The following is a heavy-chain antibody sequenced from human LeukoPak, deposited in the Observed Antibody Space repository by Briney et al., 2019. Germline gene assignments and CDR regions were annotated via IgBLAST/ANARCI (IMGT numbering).Heavy chain of an antibody. CDR3: ARDPRWPVTTWYFDY. Sequence: GGPLRLSCAASGFTFSSYSMNWVRQAPGKGLEWVSSISSSSSYIYYADSVKGRFTISRDNAKNSLYLQMNSLRAEDTAVYCCARDPRWPVTTWYFDYWGQGTLVTVSS. V-gene: IGHV3-21*01. J-gene: IGHJ4*02. CDR1: GFTFSSYS. D-gene: IGHD4-17*01. CDR2: ISSSSSYI.